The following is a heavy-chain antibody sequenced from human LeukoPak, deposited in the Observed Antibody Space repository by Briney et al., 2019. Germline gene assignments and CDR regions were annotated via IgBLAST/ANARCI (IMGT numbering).Heavy chain of an antibody. CDR3: TTTLLDLKRLVVITLDV. V-gene: IGHV3-73*01. Sequence: GGFLRLSCAASGFSFCDSGMHWVRQASGKRLDWVGRIRSKADSYATAYAPSVNGRFTISRDDSKNTAYLQMTSLKTEDTVVYYCTTTLLDLKRLVVITLDVWGKGTTVIVSS. J-gene: IGHJ6*04. CDR1: GFSFCDSG. D-gene: IGHD3-22*01. CDR2: IRSKADSYAT.